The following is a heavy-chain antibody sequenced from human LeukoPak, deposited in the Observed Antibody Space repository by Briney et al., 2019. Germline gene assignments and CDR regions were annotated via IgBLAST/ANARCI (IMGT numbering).Heavy chain of an antibody. CDR2: IIPILGTA. J-gene: IGHJ4*02. CDR3: ARGPPHCAGGSCYFDY. D-gene: IGHD2-8*02. CDR1: GGTFSSYA. V-gene: IGHV1-69*05. Sequence: SVKVSCKASGGTFSSYAINWVRQAPGQGLEWMGGIIPILGTANYAQKFQGRVKIPTDESTGTAYMELNRLVSEDTAVYYCARGPPHCAGGSCYFDYWGQGTLVTVSS.